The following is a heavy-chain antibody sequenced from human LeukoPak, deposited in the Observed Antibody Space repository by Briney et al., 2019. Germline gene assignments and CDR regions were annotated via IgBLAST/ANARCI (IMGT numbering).Heavy chain of an antibody. D-gene: IGHD6-6*01. Sequence: PSETLSLTCTVSGGSISSYYWTWIRQPPGKGLEYIGYIYYNGNTYHNPSLNIGVTMSLDTSKNQFSLKLNSVTAADTAVYYCATGSRSSSSDAFDLWGQGTMVTVSS. CDR1: GGSISSYY. CDR3: ATGSRSSSSDAFDL. V-gene: IGHV4-59*01. CDR2: IYYNGNT. J-gene: IGHJ3*01.